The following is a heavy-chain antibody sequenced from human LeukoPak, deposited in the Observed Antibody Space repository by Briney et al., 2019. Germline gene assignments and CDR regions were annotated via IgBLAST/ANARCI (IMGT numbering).Heavy chain of an antibody. CDR2: ISGSGGST. J-gene: IGHJ4*02. CDR3: AKRVAARPYYFDY. CDR1: GFTFSSYA. Sequence: SGGSLRHSCAASGFTFSSYAMSWVRQAPGKGLEWVSAISGSGGSTYYAGSVKGRFTISRDNSKNTLYLQMNSLRAEDTAVYYCAKRVAARPYYFDYWGQGTLVTVSS. D-gene: IGHD6-6*01. V-gene: IGHV3-23*01.